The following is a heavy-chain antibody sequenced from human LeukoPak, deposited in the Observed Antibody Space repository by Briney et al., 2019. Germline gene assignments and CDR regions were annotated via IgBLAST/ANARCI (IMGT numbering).Heavy chain of an antibody. CDR3: TRKGCSSASCLYYYYMDV. CDR2: IKQDGSEN. V-gene: IGHV3-7*01. Sequence: GGSLRLSCAASGFTFSSHWMSWVRQAPGKGLEWVANIKQDGSENYYVDSVKGRFTISRDNAKNSLYLQMNSLRVEDTAIYYCTRKGCSSASCLYYYYMDVWGKGTTVTVSS. J-gene: IGHJ6*03. CDR1: GFTFSSHW. D-gene: IGHD2-2*01.